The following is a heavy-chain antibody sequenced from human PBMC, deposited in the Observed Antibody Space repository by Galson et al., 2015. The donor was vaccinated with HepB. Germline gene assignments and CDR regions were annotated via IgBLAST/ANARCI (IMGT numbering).Heavy chain of an antibody. Sequence: SLRLSCAASGFTFSSYDMHWVRQATGKGLEWVSAIGTAGDPYYPGSVKGRFTISRENAKNSLYLQMNSLRAGDTAVYYCARSITIFGVVSYYGMDVWGQGTTVTVSS. CDR2: IGTAGDP. J-gene: IGHJ6*02. D-gene: IGHD3-3*01. CDR3: ARSITIFGVVSYYGMDV. V-gene: IGHV3-13*05. CDR1: GFTFSSYD.